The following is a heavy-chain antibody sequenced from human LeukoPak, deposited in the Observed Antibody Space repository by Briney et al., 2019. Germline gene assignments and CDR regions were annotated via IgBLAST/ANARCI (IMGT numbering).Heavy chain of an antibody. CDR1: GFTFSSYW. V-gene: IGHV3-74*01. J-gene: IGHJ4*02. CDR3: ARGPRGGVVNPRDY. CDR2: INSDGSST. D-gene: IGHD3-3*01. Sequence: GGSLRLSCAASGFTFSSYWMHWVRQAPGKGLVWVSRINSDGSSTSYADSVKGRFTISRDNAKSTLYLQMNSLRAEDTAVYYCARGPRGGVVNPRDYWGQGTLVTVSS.